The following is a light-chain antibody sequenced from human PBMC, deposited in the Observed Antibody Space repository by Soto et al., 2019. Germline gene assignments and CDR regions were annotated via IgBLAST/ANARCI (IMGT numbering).Light chain of an antibody. CDR2: DAS. CDR1: QNIGVW. J-gene: IGKJ1*01. V-gene: IGKV1-33*01. CDR3: QQYENLPV. Sequence: DIQMTQSPSTLSASVGDRVTIACRASQNIGVWLAWYQHSPGKAPKLLIYDASNLKTGVPSRFSGSGSGTDFTLTISSLQPEDIATYYCQQYENLPVFGPGTRVEIK.